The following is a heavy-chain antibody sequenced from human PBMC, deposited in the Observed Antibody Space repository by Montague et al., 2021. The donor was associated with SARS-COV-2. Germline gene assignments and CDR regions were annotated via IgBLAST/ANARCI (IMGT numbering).Heavy chain of an antibody. CDR2: GST. CDR3: ARDVRYYYDQ. J-gene: IGHJ4*02. D-gene: IGHD3-10*01. Sequence: GSTNYNLSLKSRVNISLDTSKNRFSLRVTSVTAADTAVYYCARDVRYYYDQWGQGILVTVSS. V-gene: IGHV4-59*01.